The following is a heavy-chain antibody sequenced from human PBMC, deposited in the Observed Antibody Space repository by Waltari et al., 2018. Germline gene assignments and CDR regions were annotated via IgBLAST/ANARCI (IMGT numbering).Heavy chain of an antibody. CDR3: ARQDGSGIYYFDY. V-gene: IGHV5-51*01. CDR2: IYPGDSDT. D-gene: IGHD3-10*01. Sequence: EVQLVQSGAEVKKPGESLKISCKGSGYTFTSYWLAWVRQMPGKGLEWMGIIYPGDSDTRYSPSFQGQVTISVDKSISTAYLQWSGLKASDTAMYYCARQDGSGIYYFDYWGQGALVTVSS. J-gene: IGHJ4*02. CDR1: GYTFTSYW.